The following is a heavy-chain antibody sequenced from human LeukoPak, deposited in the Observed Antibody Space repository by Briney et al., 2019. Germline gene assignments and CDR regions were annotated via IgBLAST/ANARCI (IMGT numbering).Heavy chain of an antibody. V-gene: IGHV3-30-3*01. CDR1: GFTFDNYA. J-gene: IGHJ6*02. Sequence: GGSLRLSCEASGFTFDNYAMHWVRQAPGRRLEWVAVISFDGNQEYYPDSVKGRFTISRDNAKNSLYLQMNSLRAEDTAMYYCARKNGLDVWGQGTTVTVSS. CDR3: ARKNGLDV. CDR2: ISFDGNQE.